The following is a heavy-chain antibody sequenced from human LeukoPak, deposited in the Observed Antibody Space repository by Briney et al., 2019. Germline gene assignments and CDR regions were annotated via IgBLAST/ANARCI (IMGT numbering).Heavy chain of an antibody. CDR1: GYTFTGYY. CDR3: ARGADSGNSYGQFDY. Sequence: ASVKVSCKASGYTFTGYYMHWVRQAPGQGLEWMGWINPNSGGTNYAQKFHDRVTMTRDRSISTAYMELTRLKSGDTAVYYCARGADSGNSYGQFDYWGQGTLVTVSS. CDR2: INPNSGGT. J-gene: IGHJ4*02. V-gene: IGHV1-2*02. D-gene: IGHD5-18*01.